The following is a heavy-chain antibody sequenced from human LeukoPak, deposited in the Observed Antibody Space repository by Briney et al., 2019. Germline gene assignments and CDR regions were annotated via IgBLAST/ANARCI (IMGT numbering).Heavy chain of an antibody. D-gene: IGHD3-22*01. CDR3: AKRGGYYDSSGSIDY. J-gene: IGHJ4*02. V-gene: IGHV3-23*01. CDR2: IGGSGDST. CDR1: GFTFSSYA. Sequence: GGSLRLSCAASGFTFSSYAMSWVRQAPGKGLERVSAIGGSGDSTYYADSVKGRFTISRDNSKNTLYLQMNSLRAEDTAVYYCAKRGGYYDSSGSIDYWGQGTLVTVSS.